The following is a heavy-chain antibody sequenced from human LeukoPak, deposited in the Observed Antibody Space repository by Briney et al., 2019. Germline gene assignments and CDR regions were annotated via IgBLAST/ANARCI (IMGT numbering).Heavy chain of an antibody. CDR3: ARDPISYYYDSSGYLKFPYYYGMDV. CDR1: GFTFSSYS. Sequence: PGGSLRLSCAASGFTFSSYSMNWVRQAPGKGLEWVSSISSSSSYIYYADSVKGRFTISRDNAKNSLYLQMNNLRAEDTAVYYCARDPISYYYDSSGYLKFPYYYGMDVWGQGTTVTVSS. J-gene: IGHJ6*02. D-gene: IGHD3-22*01. CDR2: ISSSSSYI. V-gene: IGHV3-21*01.